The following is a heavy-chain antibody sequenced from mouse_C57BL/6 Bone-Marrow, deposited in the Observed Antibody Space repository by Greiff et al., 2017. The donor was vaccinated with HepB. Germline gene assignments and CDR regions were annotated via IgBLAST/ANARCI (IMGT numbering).Heavy chain of an antibody. CDR1: GYSITSGYY. Sequence: EVKLQESGPGLVKPSQSLSLTCSVTGYSITSGYYWNWIRQFPGNKLEWMGYISYDGSNNYNPSLKNRISITRDTSKNQFFLKLNSVTTEDTATYYCARDRDSNYFTFYWYFDVWGTGTTVTVSS. CDR2: ISYDGSN. V-gene: IGHV3-6*01. J-gene: IGHJ1*03. CDR3: ARDRDSNYFTFYWYFDV. D-gene: IGHD2-5*01.